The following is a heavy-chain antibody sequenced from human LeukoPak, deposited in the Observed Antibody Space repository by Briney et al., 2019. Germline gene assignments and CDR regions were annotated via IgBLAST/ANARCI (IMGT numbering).Heavy chain of an antibody. Sequence: GGSLRLSCAASGFTFSSYSMNWVRQAPGKGLEWVSSISSSSSYIYYADSVKGRFTISRDNAKNSLYLQMNSLRAEDTAVYYCARGRVATIDDAFDIRGQGTMVTVSS. J-gene: IGHJ3*02. D-gene: IGHD5-12*01. V-gene: IGHV3-21*01. CDR3: ARGRVATIDDAFDI. CDR2: ISSSSSYI. CDR1: GFTFSSYS.